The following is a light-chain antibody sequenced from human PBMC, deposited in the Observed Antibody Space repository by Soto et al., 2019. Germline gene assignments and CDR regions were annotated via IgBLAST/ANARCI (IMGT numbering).Light chain of an antibody. J-gene: IGKJ5*01. CDR2: AAS. Sequence: IQLTQSPSSLSASVGDRVTITCRARQGISSYLAWYQQKPGKAPKLLIYAASTLQSGVPSRFSGSGSGTDFPLTISRLQPEDFATYYRQQLNSYPITFGQGTRLVIK. CDR3: QQLNSYPIT. CDR1: QGISSY. V-gene: IGKV1-9*01.